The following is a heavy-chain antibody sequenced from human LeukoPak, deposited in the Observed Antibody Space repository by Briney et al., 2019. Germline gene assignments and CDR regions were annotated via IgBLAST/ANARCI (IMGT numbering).Heavy chain of an antibody. J-gene: IGHJ4*02. V-gene: IGHV3-7*04. CDR2: IKQDGSKK. CDR3: TRVGYIDEGIDY. Sequence: GGSLRLSCVASGFPFSSYWMTWVRQAPGKGLEWVANIKQDGSKKSCVDSVKGRFTISRDNAKNSLYLQMNSLRAEDTAIYYCTRVGYIDEGIDYWGQGTLVTVSS. CDR1: GFPFSSYW. D-gene: IGHD5-24*01.